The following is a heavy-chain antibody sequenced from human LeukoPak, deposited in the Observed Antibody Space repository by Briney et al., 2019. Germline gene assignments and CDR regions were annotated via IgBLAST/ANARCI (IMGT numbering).Heavy chain of an antibody. D-gene: IGHD1-26*01. CDR1: GYIFINHG. J-gene: IGHJ4*02. CDR3: ARWGGSPNDY. CDR2: ISAYNGNT. Sequence: ASEKVSCKASGYIFINHGTAWVRQAPGQGLEYMGWISAYNGNTDYAQKLQGRVTMTTDTSTSTAYMELRSLRSDDTAVYYCARWGGSPNDYWGQGTLVTVSS. V-gene: IGHV1-18*01.